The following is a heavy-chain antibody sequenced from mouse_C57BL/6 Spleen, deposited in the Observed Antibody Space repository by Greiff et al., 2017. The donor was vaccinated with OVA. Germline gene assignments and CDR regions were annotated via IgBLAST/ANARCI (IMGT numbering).Heavy chain of an antibody. CDR2: IDPSDSYT. D-gene: IGHD4-1*01. CDR1: GYTFTSYW. V-gene: IGHV1-59*01. CDR3: AREKTGTFAY. J-gene: IGHJ3*01. Sequence: VQLQQSGAELVRPGTSVKLSCKASGYTFTSYWMHWVKQRPGQGLEWIGVIDPSDSYTNYNQKFKGKATLTVDTSSSTAYMQLSSLTSEDSAVYYCAREKTGTFAYWGQGTLVTVSA.